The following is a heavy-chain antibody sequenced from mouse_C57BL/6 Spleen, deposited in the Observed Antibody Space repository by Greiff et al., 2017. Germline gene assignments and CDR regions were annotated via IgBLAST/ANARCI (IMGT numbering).Heavy chain of an antibody. CDR2: ISYDGSN. CDR3: ANAPYYGSSYGYFDV. J-gene: IGHJ1*03. D-gene: IGHD1-1*01. CDR1: GYSITSGYY. Sequence: VQLKQSGPGLVKPSQSLSLTCSVTGYSITSGYYWNWIRQFPGNKLEWMGYISYDGSNNYNPSLKNRISITRDTSKNQFFLKLNSVTTEDTATYYCANAPYYGSSYGYFDVWGTGTTVTVSS. V-gene: IGHV3-6*01.